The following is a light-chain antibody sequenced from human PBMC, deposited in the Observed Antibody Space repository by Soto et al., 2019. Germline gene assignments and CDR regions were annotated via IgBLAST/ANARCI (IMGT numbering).Light chain of an antibody. CDR1: QSVSEW. CDR3: QQYSSHSNT. V-gene: IGKV1-5*01. CDR2: DAS. Sequence: DIQMTQSPATLSASVGDSVTITCRASQSVSEWLAWYQQKPGKAPKLLIYDASSLESGVPSRFSGSGSGTEFTLTITSLQPDDCATYYCQQYSSHSNTFGRGTKLECK. J-gene: IGKJ2*01.